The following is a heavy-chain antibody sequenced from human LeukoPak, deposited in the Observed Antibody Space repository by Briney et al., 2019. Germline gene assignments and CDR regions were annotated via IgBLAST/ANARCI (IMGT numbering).Heavy chain of an antibody. Sequence: PGGSLRLSCAASGFTFSDCAIHWVRQASGTGLEWVGIIESKAQSYATVYAASMKGRVTISRDELKNTAFLQLNSLKTDDTAIYYRTRDGGSYSHLDFWGQGTLVTVSS. J-gene: IGHJ4*02. V-gene: IGHV3-73*01. CDR1: GFTFSDCA. CDR2: IESKAQSYAT. D-gene: IGHD1-26*01. CDR3: TRDGGSYSHLDF.